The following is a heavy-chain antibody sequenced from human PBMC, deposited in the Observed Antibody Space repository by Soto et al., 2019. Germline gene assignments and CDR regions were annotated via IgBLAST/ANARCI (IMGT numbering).Heavy chain of an antibody. CDR3: ARHFFRFLEWLLSPGFDP. D-gene: IGHD3-3*01. J-gene: IGHJ5*02. CDR2: IYYSGST. V-gene: IGHV4-39*01. Sequence: SETLSLTCTVSGGSISSSSYYWGWIRQPPGKGLEWIGSIYYSGSTYYNPSLKSRVTISVDTSKNQFSLKLSSVTAADTAVYYCARHFFRFLEWLLSPGFDPWGQGTLVTVPS. CDR1: GGSISSSSYY.